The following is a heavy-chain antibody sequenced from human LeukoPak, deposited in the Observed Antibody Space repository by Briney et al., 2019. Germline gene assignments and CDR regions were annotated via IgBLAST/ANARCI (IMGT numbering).Heavy chain of an antibody. J-gene: IGHJ5*02. D-gene: IGHD3-22*01. Sequence: ASVKVSCKASGYTFTSYGISWVRQAPGQGLEWMGGIIPIFGTANYAQKFQGRVTITTDESTSTAYMELSSLRSEDTAVYYCARSTYYDRGWFDPWGQGTLVTVSS. V-gene: IGHV1-69*05. CDR2: IIPIFGTA. CDR1: GYTFTSYG. CDR3: ARSTYYDRGWFDP.